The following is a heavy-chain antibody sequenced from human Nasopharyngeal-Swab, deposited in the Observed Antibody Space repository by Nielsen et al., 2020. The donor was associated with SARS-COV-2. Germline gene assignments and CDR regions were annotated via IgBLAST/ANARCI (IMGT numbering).Heavy chain of an antibody. CDR3: TSSKT. D-gene: IGHD2-2*01. V-gene: IGHV4-39*01. CDR1: GVSMSSSRSFY. Sequence: SETLSLTCTVSGVSMSSSRSFYWGWIRQPPGKGLEWIGSVYNNGDTFYNPSLQSRVTIFVDTSENQFSLRLTSVTAADTALYYCTSSKTWGQGVLVTVSS. CDR2: VYNNGDT. J-gene: IGHJ4*02.